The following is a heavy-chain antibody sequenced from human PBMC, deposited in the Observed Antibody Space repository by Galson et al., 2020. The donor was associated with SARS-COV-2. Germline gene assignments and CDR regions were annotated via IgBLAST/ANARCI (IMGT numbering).Heavy chain of an antibody. CDR2: FYQDGTS. Sequence: PSQTLSHPCAVSGFSVTRGHFWGWIRQPPGTGLEWIGNFYQDGTSYYNPSLRSRVSISIDTSSNPLSLRLRSVTAADTGVYYCAGHAAECSCGICTHHCFGAMDVWGRGTTGSVSS. CDR3: AGHAAECSCGICTHHCFGAMDV. D-gene: IGHD2-21*01. CDR1: GFSVTRGHF. J-gene: IGHJ6*02. V-gene: IGHV4-38-2*01.